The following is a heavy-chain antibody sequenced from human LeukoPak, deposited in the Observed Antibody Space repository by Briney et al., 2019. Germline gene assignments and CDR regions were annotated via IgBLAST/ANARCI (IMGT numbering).Heavy chain of an antibody. Sequence: SETLSLTCTVSGGSVSNDNHCWSGIRQPPGKGLEWIGYVNYSGSTKYNPSLKSRVSISADTSRSQVSLKLRSVTAADTAVYYCARDRGGFTYGEYYFDYWGQGSLVTVSS. CDR3: ARDRGGFTYGEYYFDY. J-gene: IGHJ4*02. D-gene: IGHD2-15*01. CDR2: VNYSGST. CDR1: GGSVSNDNHC. V-gene: IGHV4-61*01.